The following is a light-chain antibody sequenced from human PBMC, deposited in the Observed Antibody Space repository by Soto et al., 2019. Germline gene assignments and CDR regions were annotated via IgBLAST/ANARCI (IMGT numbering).Light chain of an antibody. V-gene: IGKV3-15*01. CDR2: RAS. CDR3: QPYNNWPPT. CDR1: QTIYSN. Sequence: IVMTQSPATLSVSPGERATLSCRAGQTIYSNVAWYQQRPGQAPRLLIYRASTRATGVPARFSGSGSGTEFTLTINSLQSEDFAIYYCQPYNNWPPTFGGGTKVDI. J-gene: IGKJ4*01.